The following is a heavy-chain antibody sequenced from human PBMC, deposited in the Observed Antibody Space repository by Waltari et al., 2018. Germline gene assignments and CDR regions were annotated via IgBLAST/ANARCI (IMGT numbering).Heavy chain of an antibody. CDR3: ARSLRYFDWLLPPSGY. D-gene: IGHD3-9*01. J-gene: IGHJ4*02. CDR1: GGTFSSSA. V-gene: IGHV1-69*12. Sequence: QVQLVQSGAEVKKPGSSVTVSCKASGGTFSSSALSWVRQAPGQGLEWMGGISPIFGTANYAQKFQGRVTITADESTSTAYMELSSLRSEDTAVYYCARSLRYFDWLLPPSGYWGQGTLVTVSS. CDR2: ISPIFGTA.